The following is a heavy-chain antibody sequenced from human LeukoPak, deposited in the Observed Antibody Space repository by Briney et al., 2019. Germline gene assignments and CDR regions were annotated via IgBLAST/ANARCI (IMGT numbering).Heavy chain of an antibody. CDR1: GFTFSSCG. D-gene: IGHD3-3*01. CDR2: ISYDGSNK. CDR3: ANDDARFRLYDMDV. V-gene: IGHV3-30*18. Sequence: GRSLRLSCAASGFTFSSCGVHGVRQAPGRGGEWVAVISYDGSNKYYADSVRRRFTISRDNSKNTHYLQMNSLRDEDTAVYCCANDDARFRLYDMDVWGQGTTVTVSS. J-gene: IGHJ6*02.